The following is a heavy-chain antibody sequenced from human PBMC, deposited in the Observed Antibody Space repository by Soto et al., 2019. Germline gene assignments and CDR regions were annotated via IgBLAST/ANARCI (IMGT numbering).Heavy chain of an antibody. Sequence: ASVKVSCKASGYTFTSYGISWVRQAPGQGLEWMGWISAYNGNTNYAQKLQGRVTMTTDTSTSTAYMELRSLRSDDTAVYYCARDEPDYIWGSYRYLAGYWGQGTLVTVS. CDR2: ISAYNGNT. V-gene: IGHV1-18*01. J-gene: IGHJ4*02. D-gene: IGHD3-16*02. CDR3: ARDEPDYIWGSYRYLAGY. CDR1: GYTFTSYG.